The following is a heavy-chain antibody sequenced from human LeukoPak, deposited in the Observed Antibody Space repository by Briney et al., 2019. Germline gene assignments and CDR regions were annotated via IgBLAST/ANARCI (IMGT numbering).Heavy chain of an antibody. CDR1: GFTFSNYV. D-gene: IGHD3-10*01. V-gene: IGHV3-48*02. CDR3: AKVIRGGYGMDV. Sequence: GGSLRLSCVASGFTFSNYVMNWVRQAPGKGLEWVSYISDSSTLTDYADSVKGRFTISRDNAQNSLSLQLSSLRDEDTAVYFCAKVIRGGYGMDVWGQGTTVTVTS. CDR2: ISDSSTLT. J-gene: IGHJ6*02.